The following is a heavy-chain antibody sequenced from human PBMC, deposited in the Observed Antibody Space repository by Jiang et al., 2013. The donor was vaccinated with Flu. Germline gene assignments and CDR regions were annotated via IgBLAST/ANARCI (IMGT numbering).Heavy chain of an antibody. J-gene: IGHJ6*02. CDR1: GYTFTSYD. V-gene: IGHV1-8*01. CDR2: MNPNSGNT. D-gene: IGHD3-3*01. CDR3: AIPRWGDFWSGAPYYRFYYYYYGMDV. Sequence: GAEVKKPGASVKVSCKASGYTFTSYDINWVRQATGQGLEWMGWMNPNSGNTGYAQKFQGRVTMTRNTSISTAYMELSSLRSEDTAVYYCAIPRWGDFWSGAPYYRFYYYYYGMDVWAKGPRSPSP.